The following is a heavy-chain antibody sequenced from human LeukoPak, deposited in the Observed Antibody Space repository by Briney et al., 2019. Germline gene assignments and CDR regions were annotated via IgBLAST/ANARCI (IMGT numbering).Heavy chain of an antibody. CDR2: IYHSGST. V-gene: IGHV4-30-2*01. CDR1: GGSINSGGYY. D-gene: IGHD3-3*01. CDR3: ARVWSGYYSGWYFDL. Sequence: SQTLSLTCTVSGGSINSGGYYWSWIRQHPGKGLEWIGYIYHSGSTYYNPSLKSRVTISVDRSKNQFSLKLSSVTAADTAVYYCARVWSGYYSGWYFDLWGRGTLVTVSS. J-gene: IGHJ2*01.